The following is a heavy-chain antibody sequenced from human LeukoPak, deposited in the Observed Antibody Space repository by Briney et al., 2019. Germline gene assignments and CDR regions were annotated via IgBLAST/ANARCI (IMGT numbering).Heavy chain of an antibody. D-gene: IGHD3-22*01. CDR3: ARGSSGYYDAEYFQH. V-gene: IGHV1-3*01. Sequence: GASVKVSCKASGYTFTSYAMHWVRQAPGQRLEWMGWINAGNGNTKYSQKFQGRVTITRDTSASTAYMELSSLRSEDTAVYYCARGSSGYYDAEYFQHWGQGTLVTVSS. CDR2: INAGNGNT. CDR1: GYTFTSYA. J-gene: IGHJ1*01.